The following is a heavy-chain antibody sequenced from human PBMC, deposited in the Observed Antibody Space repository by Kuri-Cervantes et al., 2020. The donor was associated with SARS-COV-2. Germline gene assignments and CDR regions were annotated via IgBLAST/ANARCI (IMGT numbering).Heavy chain of an antibody. Sequence: GSLRLSCTVSGSSISSYYWSWIRQPPGKGLEWIGYIYYSGSTNYNPSLKSRVTISVDTSKNQFSLKLSSVTAADTAVYYCARGYIVVVPAAIRGSYYRTNNWFDPWGQGTLVTVSS. CDR3: ARGYIVVVPAAIRGSYYRTNNWFDP. CDR1: GSSISSYY. V-gene: IGHV4-59*12. D-gene: IGHD2-2*02. CDR2: IYYSGST. J-gene: IGHJ5*02.